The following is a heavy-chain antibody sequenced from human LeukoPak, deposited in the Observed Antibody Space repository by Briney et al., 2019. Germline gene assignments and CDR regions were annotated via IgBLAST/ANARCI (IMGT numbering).Heavy chain of an antibody. Sequence: ASVKVSCKASGYTFTSYDINWVRQATGQGLEWMGWMNPNSGNTGYAQKFQGRVTMTRNTSITTAYMELSSLRSEDTAVYYCATGPPWATVTLSYFDYWGQGTLVTVSS. CDR1: GYTFTSYD. J-gene: IGHJ4*02. D-gene: IGHD4-17*01. CDR3: ATGPPWATVTLSYFDY. CDR2: MNPNSGNT. V-gene: IGHV1-8*01.